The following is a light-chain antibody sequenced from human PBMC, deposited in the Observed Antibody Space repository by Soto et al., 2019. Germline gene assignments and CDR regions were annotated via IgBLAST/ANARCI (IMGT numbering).Light chain of an antibody. Sequence: EIGLTQSPGTLSLSPGERATLSCRASQSVSSSYLAWYQQKPGQAPRVLIHGASSRATGIPDRFSGSGSGTDFTLTISRLEAEDFAVYFCQQYGNPPPNAFGQGTKVEIK. CDR3: QQYGNPPPNA. CDR2: GAS. CDR1: QSVSSSY. J-gene: IGKJ2*01. V-gene: IGKV3-20*01.